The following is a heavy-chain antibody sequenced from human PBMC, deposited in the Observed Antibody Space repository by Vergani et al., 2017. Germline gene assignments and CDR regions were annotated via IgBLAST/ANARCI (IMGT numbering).Heavy chain of an antibody. CDR1: GGSFSGYY. Sequence: QVQLQQWGAGLLKPSETLSLTCAVYGGSFSGYYWSWIRQPPGKGLEWIGEINHSGSTYYNPSLKSRVTISVDTSKNQFSLKLSSVTAADTAVYYCASGRYYYDSSGWSPADYWGQGTLVTVSS. V-gene: IGHV4-34*01. CDR3: ASGRYYYDSSGWSPADY. J-gene: IGHJ4*02. D-gene: IGHD3-22*01. CDR2: INHSGST.